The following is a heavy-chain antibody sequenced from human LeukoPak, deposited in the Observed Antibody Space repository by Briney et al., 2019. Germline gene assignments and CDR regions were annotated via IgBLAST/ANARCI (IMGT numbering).Heavy chain of an antibody. D-gene: IGHD3-22*01. CDR1: GFTFNRCW. CDR3: ARDSPYDSSGYYLDY. V-gene: IGHV3-7*01. J-gene: IGHJ4*02. Sequence: GGSLRLSCVVSGFTFNRCWMNWVRQAPWKGLEWVAHISPDGRDTYYVDSVKGRFTISRDNSKNTLYLQMNSLRAEDTAVYYCARDSPYDSSGYYLDYWGQGTLVTVSS. CDR2: ISPDGRDT.